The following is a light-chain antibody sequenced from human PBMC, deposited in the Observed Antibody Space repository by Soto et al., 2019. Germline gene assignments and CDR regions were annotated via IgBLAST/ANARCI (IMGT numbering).Light chain of an antibody. CDR3: QQYNNWPWT. CDR2: GAS. J-gene: IGKJ1*01. Sequence: EIVLTQSSATLSLSPGGRATLSCMSSQSISDTLARYQQKPGQAPRLLIYGASKRATGFPARFSGSWSGTDFTLTISSLQSEDVSVYYCQQYNNWPWTLFQGTKVDIK. CDR1: QSISDT. V-gene: IGKV3-15*01.